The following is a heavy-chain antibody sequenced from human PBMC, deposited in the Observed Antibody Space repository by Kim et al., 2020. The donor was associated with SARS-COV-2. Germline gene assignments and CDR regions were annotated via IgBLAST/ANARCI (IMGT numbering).Heavy chain of an antibody. J-gene: IGHJ4*02. D-gene: IGHD3-16*01. V-gene: IGHV3-73*01. Sequence: TAYAASVKGRFTISRDDSKNTAYLQMNSLTTEDTAVYYCTRYGGDEPFDYWGQGTLVTVSS. CDR3: TRYGGDEPFDY. CDR2: T.